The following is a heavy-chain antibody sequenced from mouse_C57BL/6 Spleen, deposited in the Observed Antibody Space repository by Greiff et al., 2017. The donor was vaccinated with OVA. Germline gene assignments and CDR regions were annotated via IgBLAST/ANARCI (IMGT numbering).Heavy chain of an antibody. CDR3: ARQDDYDGWFAY. J-gene: IGHJ3*01. Sequence: EVQLVESGGGLVKPGGSLKLSCAASGFTFSSYTMSWVRQTPEKRLEWVATISGGGANTYYPDSVKGRFTISRDNAKNTLYLQMSSLRSEDTALYYCARQDDYDGWFAYWGQGTLVTVSA. CDR1: GFTFSSYT. V-gene: IGHV5-9*01. D-gene: IGHD2-4*01. CDR2: ISGGGANT.